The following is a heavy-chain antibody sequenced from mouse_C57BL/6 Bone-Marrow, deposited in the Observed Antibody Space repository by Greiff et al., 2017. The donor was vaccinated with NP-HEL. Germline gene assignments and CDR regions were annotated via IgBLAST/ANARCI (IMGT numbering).Heavy chain of an antibody. CDR2: IDPSDSYT. V-gene: IGHV1-59*01. CDR3: ARDSSGNY. Sequence: VQLQQPGAELVRPGTSVKLSCKASGYTFTSYWMHWVKQRPGQGLEWIGVIDPSDSYTNYNQKFKGKATLTVDASSSTAYMQLSSLTSEDSAVYYCARDSSGNYWGQGTTLTVSS. CDR1: GYTFTSYW. D-gene: IGHD3-2*02. J-gene: IGHJ2*01.